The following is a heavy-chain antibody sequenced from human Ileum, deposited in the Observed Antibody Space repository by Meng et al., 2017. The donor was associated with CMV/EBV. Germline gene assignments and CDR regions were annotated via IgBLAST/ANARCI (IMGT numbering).Heavy chain of an antibody. D-gene: IGHD3-3*01. V-gene: IGHV3-23*03. J-gene: IGHJ4*02. CDR3: AKNPLWSGGDHFDY. Sequence: GESLKISCATSGFTFTNYAISWVRQAPGKGLEWLSVIYSGGSSAYYADSVKGRFTISRDDSENTVFLQMNSLRADDTAVYYCAKNPLWSGGDHFDYWGQGTRVTVSS. CDR2: IYSGGSSA. CDR1: GFTFTNYA.